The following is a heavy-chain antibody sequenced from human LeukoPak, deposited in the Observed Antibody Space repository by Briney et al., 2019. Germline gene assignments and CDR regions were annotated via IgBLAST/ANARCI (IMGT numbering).Heavy chain of an antibody. CDR1: GYTFTGYY. CDR3: ASTYYDILTGMGDYFDY. Sequence: SVKVSCKASGYTFTGYYMHWVRQAPGQGLEWMGGIIPIFGTANYAQKFQGRVTITADESTSTAYMELSSLRSEGTAVYYCASTYYDILTGMGDYFDYWGQGTLVTVSS. CDR2: IIPIFGTA. D-gene: IGHD3-9*01. V-gene: IGHV1-69*13. J-gene: IGHJ4*02.